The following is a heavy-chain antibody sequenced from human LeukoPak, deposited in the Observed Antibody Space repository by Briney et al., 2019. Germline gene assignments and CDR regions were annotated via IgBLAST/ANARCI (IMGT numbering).Heavy chain of an antibody. J-gene: IGHJ5*02. V-gene: IGHV1-69*04. CDR2: IIPILGIA. CDR1: GGTFSSYA. Sequence: ASVKVSCKASGGTFSSYAISWVRQAPGQGLEWMGRIIPILGIANYAQKFQGRVTITADKSTSTAYMELSSLRSEDTAVYYCARDRGYGGLDPWGQGTLVTVSS. CDR3: ARDRGYGGLDP. D-gene: IGHD5-18*01.